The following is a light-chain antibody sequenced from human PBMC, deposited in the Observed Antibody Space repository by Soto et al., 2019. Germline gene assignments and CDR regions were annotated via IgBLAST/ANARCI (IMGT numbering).Light chain of an antibody. CDR3: HQYNTWPLT. J-gene: IGKJ4*01. CDR2: GAS. Sequence: IVMTPSPATLSVSPCAGVNLSSRASQSVRSNSAWYQQKPGQAPRLLIYGASIRATGIPARFSGSGYGTEFTLTISSLQSEDFAVYYCHQYNTWPLTFGGGTKVDIK. CDR1: QSVRSN. V-gene: IGKV3-15*01.